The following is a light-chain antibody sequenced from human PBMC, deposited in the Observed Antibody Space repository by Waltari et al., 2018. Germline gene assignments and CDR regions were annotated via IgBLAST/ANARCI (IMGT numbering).Light chain of an antibody. CDR2: KAN. V-gene: IGLV8-61*01. Sequence: QTVVTQEPSLSVSPGGTVTLTCALSSGSLSTTSYATWYQQTPGQAPRTLVYKANARSSGVPARFSGSLLGNTAALTIPGAQADDESDYYCALYMGSGIWVFGGGTRLTVL. J-gene: IGLJ3*02. CDR1: SGSLSTTSY. CDR3: ALYMGSGIWV.